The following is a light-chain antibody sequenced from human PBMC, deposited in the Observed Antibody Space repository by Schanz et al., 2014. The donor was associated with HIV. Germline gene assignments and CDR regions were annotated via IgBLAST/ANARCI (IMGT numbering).Light chain of an antibody. CDR2: EVN. J-gene: IGLJ2*01. Sequence: QSVLTQPPSASGSPGHSVTISCTGTTSDIGAYNYVSWYQLHPGRAPKLIIFEVNRRPSGVPNRFSGSKSGNTASLTISGLQSEDEADYFCCSDTSSSTLDVVFGGGTKLTVL. CDR1: TSDIGAYNY. V-gene: IGLV2-14*01. CDR3: CSDTSSSTLDVV.